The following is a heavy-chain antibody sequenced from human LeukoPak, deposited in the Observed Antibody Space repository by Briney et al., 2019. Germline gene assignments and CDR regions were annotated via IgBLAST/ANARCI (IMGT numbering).Heavy chain of an antibody. CDR2: ISSSSSYI. CDR3: ATQPRDDDYVWGSYRNDY. J-gene: IGHJ4*02. Sequence: PGGSLRLSCAASGFTFSSYSMNWVRQAPGKGLEWVSSISSSSSYIYYADSVKGRFTISRDNAKNSLYLQMNSLRAEDTAVYYCATQPRDDDYVWGSYRNDYWGQGTLVTVSS. CDR1: GFTFSSYS. V-gene: IGHV3-21*04. D-gene: IGHD3-16*02.